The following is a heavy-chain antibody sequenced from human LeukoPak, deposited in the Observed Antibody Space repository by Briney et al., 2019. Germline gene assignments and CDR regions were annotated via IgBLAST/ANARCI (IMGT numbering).Heavy chain of an antibody. J-gene: IGHJ4*02. D-gene: IGHD2-2*03. V-gene: IGHV4-38-2*01. CDR1: DFSISSGHY. CDR3: NGYCSSTSCYGGGY. Sequence: SETLSLTCVVSDFSISSGHYWGWIRQPPGKGLEWIGEINHSGSTNYNPSLKSRVTISVDTSRNQFSLKLSSVTAADTAVYYCNGYCSSTSCYGGGYWGQGTLVTVSS. CDR2: INHSGST.